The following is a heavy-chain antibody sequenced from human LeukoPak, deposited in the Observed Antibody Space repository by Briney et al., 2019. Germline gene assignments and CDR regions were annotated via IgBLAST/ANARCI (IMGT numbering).Heavy chain of an antibody. CDR1: GGSISGYY. D-gene: IGHD1-20*01. V-gene: IGHV4-59*08. Sequence: TSETLSLTCSVSGGSISGYYWSWIPQPPGKELEWIGYVYYSENTKYNPSLESRVTISLDTSKNQFSLRLNSVTTADTAVYFCTRRVAITGTPKAYFDYWGQGILVTVSS. CDR2: VYYSENT. J-gene: IGHJ4*02. CDR3: TRRVAITGTPKAYFDY.